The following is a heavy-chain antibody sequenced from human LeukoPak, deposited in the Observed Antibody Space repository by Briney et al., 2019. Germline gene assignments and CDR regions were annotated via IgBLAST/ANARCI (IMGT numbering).Heavy chain of an antibody. J-gene: IGHJ2*01. CDR3: AREYSSDWYFDL. CDR2: IYHSGST. D-gene: IGHD5-18*01. Sequence: SETLSLTCAVSGGSISSGGYSWTWIRQPPGKGLEWIGYIYHSGSTYYNPSLKSRVTISVDRSKNQFSLKLSSVTAADTAVYYCAREYSSDWYFDLWGRGTLVTVSS. CDR1: GGSISSGGYS. V-gene: IGHV4-30-2*01.